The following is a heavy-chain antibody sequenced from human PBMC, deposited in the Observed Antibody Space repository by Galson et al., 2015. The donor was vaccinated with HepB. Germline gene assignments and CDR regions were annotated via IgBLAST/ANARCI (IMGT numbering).Heavy chain of an antibody. CDR1: GYTFTSYY. CDR2: INPSGGST. V-gene: IGHV1-46*01. D-gene: IGHD2-2*02. J-gene: IGHJ6*02. CDR3: ARDLPPRYCSSTSCYTDVHYYYGMDV. Sequence: SVKVSCKASGYTFTSYYMHWVRQAPGQGLEWMGIINPSGGSTSYAQKFQGRVTMTRDTSTSTVYMELSSLRSEDTAVYYCARDLPPRYCSSTSCYTDVHYYYGMDVWGQGTTVTVSS.